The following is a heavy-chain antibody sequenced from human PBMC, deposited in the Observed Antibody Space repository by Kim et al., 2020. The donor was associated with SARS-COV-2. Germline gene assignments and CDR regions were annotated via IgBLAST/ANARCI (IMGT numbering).Heavy chain of an antibody. D-gene: IGHD2-2*01. CDR3: ARGPTKPTLVVPDY. Sequence: AQKFQGRVTITADKSTSTAYMELSSLRSEDTAVYYCARGPTKPTLVVPDYWGQGTLVTVSS. V-gene: IGHV1-69*04. J-gene: IGHJ4*02.